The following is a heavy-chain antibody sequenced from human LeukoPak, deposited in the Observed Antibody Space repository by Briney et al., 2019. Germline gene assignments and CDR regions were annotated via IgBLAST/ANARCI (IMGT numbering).Heavy chain of an antibody. CDR2: ISYDGSNK. CDR1: GFTFSSYG. J-gene: IGHJ4*02. Sequence: GRSLRLSCAASGFTFSSYGMHWVRQAPGKGLEWVAVISYDGSNKYYADSVKGRFTISRDNSKNTLYLQMNSLRAEDTAVYYCARDGASYSNYEGNFDYWGQGMLVTVSS. CDR3: ARDGASYSNYEGNFDY. V-gene: IGHV3-30*03. D-gene: IGHD4-11*01.